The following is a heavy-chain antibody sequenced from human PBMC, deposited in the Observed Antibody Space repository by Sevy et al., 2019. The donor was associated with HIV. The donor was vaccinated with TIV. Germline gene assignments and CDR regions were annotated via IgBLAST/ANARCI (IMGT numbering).Heavy chain of an antibody. CDR3: ARDHCTDGACFRSGYFDY. CDR2: ISFDGRNK. V-gene: IGHV3-30*04. J-gene: IGHJ4*02. D-gene: IGHD2-8*01. CDR1: GFTFADHA. Sequence: QLGGPLRPSCAASGFTFADHAFHWVRQAPGKGLEWLAIISFDGRNKRLAESVKGRFTISRDDSKNTVYLQMTSLRPEDTAVYYCARDHCTDGACFRSGYFDYWGQGTLVTVSS.